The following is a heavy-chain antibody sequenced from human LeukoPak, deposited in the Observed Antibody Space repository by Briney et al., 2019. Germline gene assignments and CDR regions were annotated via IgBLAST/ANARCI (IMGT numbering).Heavy chain of an antibody. V-gene: IGHV4-61*02. J-gene: IGHJ4*02. CDR1: GGSISSTSYY. D-gene: IGHD3-16*01. CDR2: TYTSGST. Sequence: PSETLSLTCTVSGGSISSTSYYWSWIRQPAGKELEWIGRTYTSGSTNYNPSLKSRVTISIDTSKNQFSLRLSSVTAADTAVYYCAREKMFGGESDFWGQGTLVTVSS. CDR3: AREKMFGGESDF.